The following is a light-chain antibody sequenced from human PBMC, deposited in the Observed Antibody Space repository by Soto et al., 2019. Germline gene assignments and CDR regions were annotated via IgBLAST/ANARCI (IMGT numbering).Light chain of an antibody. CDR2: EVS. CDR3: SSYAGSNEV. J-gene: IGLJ2*01. Sequence: QSALTQPPSASGSAGQSVTITCTGTSSDVGGNNYLSWYQQHPGRAPKLMIYEVSKRPSGVPDRFSGSKSGNTASLTVSGLQAEDEADYYCSSYAGSNEVFGGGTKLTVL. V-gene: IGLV2-8*01. CDR1: SSDVGGNNY.